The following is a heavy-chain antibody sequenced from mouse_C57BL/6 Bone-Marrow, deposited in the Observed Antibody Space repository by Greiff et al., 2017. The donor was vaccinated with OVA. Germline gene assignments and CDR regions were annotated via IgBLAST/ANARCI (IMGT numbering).Heavy chain of an antibody. D-gene: IGHD2-1*01. Sequence: QVQLQQSGAELARPGASVKMSCKASGYTFTSYTMHWVKQRPGQGLEWIGYINPSSGYTKYNQKFKDKATLTADKSSSTAYMQLCSLTSEDSAVYYCAMEDGNWCSFWGQGTLVTVSA. CDR3: AMEDGNWCSF. J-gene: IGHJ3*01. CDR2: INPSSGYT. V-gene: IGHV1-4*01. CDR1: GYTFTSYT.